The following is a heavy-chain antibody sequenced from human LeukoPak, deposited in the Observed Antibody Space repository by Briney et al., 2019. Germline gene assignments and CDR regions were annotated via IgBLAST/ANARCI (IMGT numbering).Heavy chain of an antibody. Sequence: PSETLSLTCAVYGGSFSGYYWSWIRQPPGKGLEWIGEINHSGSTNYNPSLKSRVTISVDTSKNQFSLKLSCVTAADTAVYYCASDSYGYDAFDIWGQGTMVTVSS. D-gene: IGHD5-18*01. CDR3: ASDSYGYDAFDI. CDR2: INHSGST. CDR1: GGSFSGYY. V-gene: IGHV4-34*01. J-gene: IGHJ3*02.